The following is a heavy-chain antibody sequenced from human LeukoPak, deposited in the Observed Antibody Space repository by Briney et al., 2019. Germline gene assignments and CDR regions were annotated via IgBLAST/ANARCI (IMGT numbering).Heavy chain of an antibody. CDR3: ARSRYDYIWGIHY. D-gene: IGHD3-16*01. CDR1: GFTFSNYW. J-gene: IGHJ4*02. Sequence: GGSLRLSCAASGFTFSNYWVHWVRQAPGKGLVWVSRLNSDGSSTNYADSVKGRFTISRDNAKNTLYLQMNGLRDEDTAVFYCARSRYDYIWGIHYWGQGTLVTISS. V-gene: IGHV3-74*01. CDR2: LNSDGSST.